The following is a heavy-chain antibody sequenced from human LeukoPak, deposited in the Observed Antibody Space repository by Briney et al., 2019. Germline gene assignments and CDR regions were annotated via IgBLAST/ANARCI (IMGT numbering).Heavy chain of an antibody. V-gene: IGHV1-2*02. CDR3: ARGARYYDILTGYQETYYFDY. D-gene: IGHD3-9*01. CDR1: GYTFTGYY. J-gene: IGHJ4*02. Sequence: GASVKVSCKASGYTFTGYYMHWVRQAPGQGLEWMGWINPNSGGTNYAQKFQGRVTMTRDTSISTAYMELSRLRSDDTAVYYCARGARYYDILTGYQETYYFDYWGQGTLVTVSS. CDR2: INPNSGGT.